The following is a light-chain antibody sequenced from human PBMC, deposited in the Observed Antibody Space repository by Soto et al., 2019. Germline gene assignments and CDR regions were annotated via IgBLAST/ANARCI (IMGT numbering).Light chain of an antibody. CDR3: QQYETSPRT. J-gene: IGKJ1*01. V-gene: IGKV3-20*01. CDR1: QSVSSSY. CDR2: GAS. Sequence: EIVLTQSPGTLSLSPWERTTLSCRASQSVSSSYLAWYQQKPGQAPRLLIYGASSRATGIPDRFSGSGSGTDFTLTISRLEPEDFAVYYCQQYETSPRTFGQGTKVDIK.